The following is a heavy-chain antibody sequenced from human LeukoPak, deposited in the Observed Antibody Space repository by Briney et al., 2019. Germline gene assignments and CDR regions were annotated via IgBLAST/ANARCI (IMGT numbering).Heavy chain of an antibody. D-gene: IGHD3-22*01. J-gene: IGHJ4*02. CDR3: AKVPSYDSSGYHSPKFDY. CDR2: IRYDGSNK. CDR1: GFTFSSYG. V-gene: IGHV3-30*02. Sequence: PGGSLRLSCAASGFTFSSYGMHWVRQAPGKGLEWVAFIRYDGSNKYYADSVKGRFTISRDNAKNSLYLQMNSLRAEDTAVYYCAKVPSYDSSGYHSPKFDYWGQGTLVTVSS.